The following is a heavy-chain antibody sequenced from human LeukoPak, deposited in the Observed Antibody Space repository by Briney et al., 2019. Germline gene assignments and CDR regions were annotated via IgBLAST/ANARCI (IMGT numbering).Heavy chain of an antibody. Sequence: GGSLRLSCAASGFTVSSNYLSWVRQAPGKGLEWVSVIYSGGSTYYADSVKGRFTISRDNSKNTLYLQMNSLRAEDTAVYYCARDHYYDSSGYYDAFDIWGQGTMVTVSS. J-gene: IGHJ3*02. V-gene: IGHV3-66*01. CDR3: ARDHYYDSSGYYDAFDI. CDR1: GFTVSSNY. CDR2: IYSGGST. D-gene: IGHD3-22*01.